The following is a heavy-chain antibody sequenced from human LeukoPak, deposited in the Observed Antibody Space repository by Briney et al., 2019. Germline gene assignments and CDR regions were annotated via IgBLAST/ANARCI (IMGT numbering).Heavy chain of an antibody. CDR3: AKGIDYDILTGYDY. D-gene: IGHD3-9*01. Sequence: PGGSLRLSCAASGFTFSSYGMHWVRQAPGKGLEWVSGISWNSGSIGYADSVKGRFTISRDNAKNSLYLQMNSLRAEDTALYYCAKGIDYDILTGYDYWGQGTLVTVSS. J-gene: IGHJ4*02. CDR1: GFTFSSYG. CDR2: ISWNSGSI. V-gene: IGHV3-9*01.